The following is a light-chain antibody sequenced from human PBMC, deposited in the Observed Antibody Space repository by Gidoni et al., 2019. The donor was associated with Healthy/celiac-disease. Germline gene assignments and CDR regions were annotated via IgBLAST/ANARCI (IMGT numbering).Light chain of an antibody. CDR2: DVS. J-gene: IGLJ2*01. CDR1: SSDGGGYNY. V-gene: IGLV2-14*01. CDR3: SSYTSISPLV. Sequence: QPAYGSGRPGQSITISCTGTSSDGGGYNYVSWYQQHPGKAPKLMIYDVSNRPSGVSNRFSGSKSGNTSSLTISGLQAEAVADYFCSSYTSISPLVFGVWTTLTVL.